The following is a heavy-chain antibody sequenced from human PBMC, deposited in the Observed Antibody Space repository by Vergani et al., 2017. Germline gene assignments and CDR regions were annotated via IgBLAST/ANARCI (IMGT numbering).Heavy chain of an antibody. V-gene: IGHV3-66*02. D-gene: IGHD2-2*01. CDR3: ASDLPAAMTEGYYYGMDV. J-gene: IGHJ6*02. CDR2: IYSGGST. Sequence: EVQLVESGGGLVQPGGSLRLSCAASGFTVSSNYMSWVRQAPGKGLEWVSVIYSGGSTYYADSVKGRFTISRDNSKNTLYLQMNSLRAEDTAVYYCASDLPAAMTEGYYYGMDVWGQGTTVTVSS. CDR1: GFTVSSNY.